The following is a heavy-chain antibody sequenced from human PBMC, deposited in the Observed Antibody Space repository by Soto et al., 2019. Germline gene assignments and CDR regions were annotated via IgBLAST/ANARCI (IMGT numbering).Heavy chain of an antibody. Sequence: QVHLVQSGAEVKKPGSSVKVSCKASGGNFRSESINWVRQAPGQGPEWMGGIIPFFGTSDYAQKFQGRLRITAEESTTTADMELSSLKSKDTAVYYCASGHECAGNSDAYDIWGQGTMVIVSS. CDR2: IIPFFGTS. J-gene: IGHJ3*02. CDR1: GGNFRSES. CDR3: ASGHECAGNSDAYDI. D-gene: IGHD1-1*01. V-gene: IGHV1-69*12.